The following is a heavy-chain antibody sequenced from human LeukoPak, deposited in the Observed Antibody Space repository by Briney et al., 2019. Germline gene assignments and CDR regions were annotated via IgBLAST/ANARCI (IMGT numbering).Heavy chain of an antibody. CDR3: ARDSPPLYYYDSSGYPDY. Sequence: GGSLRLSCAASGFTFSSYAMSWVRQAPGKGLEWVSAISGSGGSTYYADSVKGRFTISRDNSKNTLYLQMNSLRAEDTAVYYCARDSPPLYYYDSSGYPDYWGQGTLVTVSS. J-gene: IGHJ4*02. CDR1: GFTFSSYA. V-gene: IGHV3-23*01. D-gene: IGHD3-22*01. CDR2: ISGSGGST.